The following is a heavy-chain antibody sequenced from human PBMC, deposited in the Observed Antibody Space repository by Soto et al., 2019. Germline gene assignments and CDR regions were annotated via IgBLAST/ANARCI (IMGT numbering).Heavy chain of an antibody. CDR1: GFTFSSYW. Sequence: GGSLRLSCAASGFTFSSYWMHWVRQAPGKGLVWVSRINSDGSSTGYADSVKGRFTISRDNAKNTLYLQMNSLRAEDTAVYYCARVSDCSSTSCHDAFDIWGQGTMVTVSS. D-gene: IGHD2-2*01. CDR3: ARVSDCSSTSCHDAFDI. V-gene: IGHV3-74*01. J-gene: IGHJ3*02. CDR2: INSDGSST.